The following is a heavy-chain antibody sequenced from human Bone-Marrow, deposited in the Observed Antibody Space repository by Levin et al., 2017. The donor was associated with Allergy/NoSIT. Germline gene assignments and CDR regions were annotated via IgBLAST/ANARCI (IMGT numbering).Heavy chain of an antibody. CDR1: GGSISSSSYY. Sequence: SETLSLTCTVSGGSISSSSYYWGWIRQPPGKGLEWIGSIYYSGSTYYNPSLKSRVTISVDMSKNQFSLKLSSVTAADTAVYYCARGGGSYYRFDYWGQGTLVTVSS. V-gene: IGHV4-39*07. D-gene: IGHD1-26*01. CDR2: IYYSGST. CDR3: ARGGGSYYRFDY. J-gene: IGHJ4*02.